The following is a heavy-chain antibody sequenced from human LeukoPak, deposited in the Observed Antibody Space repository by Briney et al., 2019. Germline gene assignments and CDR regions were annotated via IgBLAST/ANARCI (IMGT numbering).Heavy chain of an antibody. CDR3: AREENYYDSSGRRDY. CDR2: ISSSSSYI. D-gene: IGHD3-22*01. Sequence: GGSLRLSCAASGFTFSSYSVNWVRQAPGKGLEWVSSISSSSSYIYYADSVKGRFTISRDNAKNSLYLQMNSLRAEDTAVYYCAREENYYDSSGRRDYWGQGTLVTVSS. J-gene: IGHJ4*02. V-gene: IGHV3-21*01. CDR1: GFTFSSYS.